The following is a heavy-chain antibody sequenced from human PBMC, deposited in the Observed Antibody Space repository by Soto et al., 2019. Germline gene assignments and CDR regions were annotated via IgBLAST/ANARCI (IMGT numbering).Heavy chain of an antibody. V-gene: IGHV4-31*03. CDR3: ARVFGFGGMDV. D-gene: IGHD3-10*01. CDR1: AGSISSGGYY. J-gene: IGHJ6*02. CDR2: IYYSGST. Sequence: QVQLQESGPGLVKPSQTLSLPCTVSAGSISSGGYYWSWIRQHPGKGLEWIGYIYYSGSTYYNPSLKSRVTISVDTSKTQFSLKLSSVTAADTAVDYCARVFGFGGMDVWGQGTTVTVSS.